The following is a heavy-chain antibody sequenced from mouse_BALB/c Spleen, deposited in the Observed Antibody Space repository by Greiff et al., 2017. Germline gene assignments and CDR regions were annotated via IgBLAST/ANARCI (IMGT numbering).Heavy chain of an antibody. CDR3: ARGYYYGSSSGAMDY. V-gene: IGHV1-14*01. D-gene: IGHD1-1*01. Sequence: EVQLKESGPELVKPGASVKMSCKASGYTFTSYVMHWVKQKPGQGLEWIGYINPYNDGTKYNEKFKGKATLTSDKSSSTAYMELSSLTSEDSAVYYCARGYYYGSSSGAMDYWGQGTSVTVSS. J-gene: IGHJ4*01. CDR1: GYTFTSYV. CDR2: INPYNDGT.